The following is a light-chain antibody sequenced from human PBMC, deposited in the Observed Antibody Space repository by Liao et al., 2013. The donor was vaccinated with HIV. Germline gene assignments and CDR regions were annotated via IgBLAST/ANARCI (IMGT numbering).Light chain of an antibody. V-gene: IGLV3-1*01. J-gene: IGLJ2*01. CDR1: KLGDNY. Sequence: SYELTQPPSVSVSPGQTASITCSGDKLGDNYAFWYQQKPGQSPVLVIYQDNKRPSGIPARFSGSNSGNTATLTISGTQAMDEADYYCQAWDSSPYVVFGGGTKLTVL. CDR2: QDN. CDR3: QAWDSSPYVV.